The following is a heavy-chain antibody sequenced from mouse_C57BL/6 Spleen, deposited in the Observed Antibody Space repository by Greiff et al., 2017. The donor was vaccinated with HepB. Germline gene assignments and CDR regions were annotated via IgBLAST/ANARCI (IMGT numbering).Heavy chain of an antibody. V-gene: IGHV5-17*01. CDR2: ISSGSSTI. CDR1: GFTFSDYG. Sequence: EVKLVESGGGLVKPGGSLKLSCAASGFTFSDYGMHWVRQAPEKGLEWVAYISSGSSTIYYADTVKGRFTISRDNAKNTLFLQMTSLSSEDTAMYYCARCYYYGSSPDYWGQGTTLTVSS. CDR3: ARCYYYGSSPDY. J-gene: IGHJ2*01. D-gene: IGHD1-1*01.